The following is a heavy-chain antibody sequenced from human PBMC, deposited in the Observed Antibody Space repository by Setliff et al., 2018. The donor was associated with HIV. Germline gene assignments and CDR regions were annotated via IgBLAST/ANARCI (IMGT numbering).Heavy chain of an antibody. D-gene: IGHD3-22*01. CDR2: IYYSGST. V-gene: IGHV4-39*01. CDR1: GGSIKSSSDY. J-gene: IGHJ4*02. Sequence: LSLTCTVSGGSIKSSSDYWGWIRQPPGKGLEWIGTIYYSGSTYYNPSLKSRVTISVDTSKNQFSLKLSSVTAADTTVYYCARHSGLGGYYSPFDYWGPGTLVTVS. CDR3: ARHSGLGGYYSPFDY.